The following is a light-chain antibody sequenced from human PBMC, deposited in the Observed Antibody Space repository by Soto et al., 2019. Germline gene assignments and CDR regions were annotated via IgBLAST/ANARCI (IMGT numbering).Light chain of an antibody. CDR3: QQLKSFPLN. J-gene: IGKJ5*01. CDR1: QTIFSW. Sequence: ESQRLQSPSTLSASVGDRVTISCRASQTIFSWLAWYQRKPGRAPNLLIYDASSLQSGVPSTFSGSGSGTEFTLTISNLLPEDFATYHCQQLKSFPLNFGQGTRLEIK. V-gene: IGKV1-5*01. CDR2: DAS.